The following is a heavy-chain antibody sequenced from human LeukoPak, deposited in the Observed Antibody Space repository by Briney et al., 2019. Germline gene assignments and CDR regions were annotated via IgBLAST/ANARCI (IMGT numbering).Heavy chain of an antibody. D-gene: IGHD6-6*01. CDR1: GYDFINYG. CDR2: RSIYNGNT. Sequence: ASVKVSCKASGYDFINYGISWVRQAPGQGLVWMGWRSIYNGNTDYKLQGRVTMTTDTSTSTAYMELRSLRSDDTAVYYCARGGPFPSSSSSREYYLDYWGQGTLVTVSS. CDR3: ARGGPFPSSSSSREYYLDY. V-gene: IGHV1-18*01. J-gene: IGHJ4*02.